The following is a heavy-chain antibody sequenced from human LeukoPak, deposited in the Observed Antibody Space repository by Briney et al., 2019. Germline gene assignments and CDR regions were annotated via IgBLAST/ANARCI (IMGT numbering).Heavy chain of an antibody. V-gene: IGHV1-46*01. Sequence: ASVRASSTASGYTFTIYYMHWVRQAPGQGLEWMGGINLAGGSTSYAQKFQGRVTMTRDTSTSTVYMELSSLRSEDTAVYYCARELIGGEDSWGQGTLVTVSS. CDR1: GYTFTIYY. CDR3: ARELIGGEDS. CDR2: INLAGGST. J-gene: IGHJ5*02. D-gene: IGHD3-16*02.